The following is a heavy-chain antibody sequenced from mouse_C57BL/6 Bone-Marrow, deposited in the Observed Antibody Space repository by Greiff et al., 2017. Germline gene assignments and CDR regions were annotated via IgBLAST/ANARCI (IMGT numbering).Heavy chain of an antibody. CDR1: GYTFTSYG. J-gene: IGHJ3*01. V-gene: IGHV1-81*01. CDR3: ARQLRLPSFAY. D-gene: IGHD3-2*02. Sequence: LVESGAELARPGASVKLSCKASGYTFTSYGISWVKQRTGQGLEWIGEIYPRSGNTYYNEKFKGKATLTADKSSSTAYMELRSLTSEDSAVYFCARQLRLPSFAYWGQGTLVTVSA. CDR2: IYPRSGNT.